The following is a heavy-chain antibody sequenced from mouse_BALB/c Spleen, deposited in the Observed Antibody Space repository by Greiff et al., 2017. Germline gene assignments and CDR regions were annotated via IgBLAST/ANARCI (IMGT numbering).Heavy chain of an antibody. CDR1: GFTFSSFG. CDR2: ISSGSSTI. J-gene: IGHJ3*01. CDR3: AISSQFAY. V-gene: IGHV5-17*02. Sequence: EVQLQESGGGLVQPGGSRKLSCAASGFTFSSFGMHWVRQAPEKGLEWVAYISSGSSTIYYADTVKGRFTISRDNPKNTLFLQMTSLRSEDTAMYYCAISSQFAYWGQGTLVTVSA.